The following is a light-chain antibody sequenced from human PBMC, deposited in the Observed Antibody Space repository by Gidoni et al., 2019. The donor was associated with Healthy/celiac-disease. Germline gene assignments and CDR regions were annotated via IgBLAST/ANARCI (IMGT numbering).Light chain of an antibody. CDR1: QSISSY. Sequence: DIQMTQSPSSRSASVGDRVTITCRASQSISSYLNWYQQKPGKAPKLLIYAASSLQSGVPSRFSGSGSGTDFTLTISSLQPEDFATYYCQQSYSTPRRTFGQGTKVEIK. CDR3: QQSYSTPRRT. J-gene: IGKJ1*01. CDR2: AAS. V-gene: IGKV1-39*01.